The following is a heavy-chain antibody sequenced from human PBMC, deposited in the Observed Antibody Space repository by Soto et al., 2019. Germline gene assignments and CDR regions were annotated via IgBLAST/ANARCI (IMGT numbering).Heavy chain of an antibody. J-gene: IGHJ6*03. V-gene: IGHV1-18*01. CDR1: GYTFTSYG. D-gene: IGHD6-6*01. CDR2: ISAYNGNT. Sequence: QVQLVQSGAEVKKPGASVKVSCKASGYTFTSYGISWVRQAPGQGLEWMGWISAYNGNTNYAQKLQGRVTMTTDTSTSKAYMELRGLRSDDTAVYYCARDGDSSSSVWLYYYYYMDVWGKGTTVTVSS. CDR3: ARDGDSSSSVWLYYYYYMDV.